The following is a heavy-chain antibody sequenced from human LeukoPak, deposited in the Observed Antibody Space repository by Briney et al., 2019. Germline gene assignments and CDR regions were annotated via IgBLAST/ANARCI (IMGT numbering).Heavy chain of an antibody. D-gene: IGHD3-22*01. CDR1: GYTFTSYD. Sequence: ASVKVSCKASGYTFTSYDINWVRQAPGQGFEWVGWMNPNSGNTGHAQEFQGRVTMTRDTSMSTAYMELSSLRYEDTAVYYCARGRGYDRTGYVYYFDFWGQGTLVTVSS. CDR3: ARGRGYDRTGYVYYFDF. CDR2: MNPNSGNT. V-gene: IGHV1-8*01. J-gene: IGHJ4*02.